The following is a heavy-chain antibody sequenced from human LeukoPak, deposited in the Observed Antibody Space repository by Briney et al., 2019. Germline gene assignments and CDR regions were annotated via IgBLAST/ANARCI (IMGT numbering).Heavy chain of an antibody. V-gene: IGHV4-34*01. J-gene: IGHJ4*02. D-gene: IGHD6-19*01. Sequence: PSETLSLTCAVYGGSFSGYYWSWIRQPPGKGLEWIGEINHSESTNYNPSLKSRVTISVDTSKNQFSLKLSSVTAADTAVYYCARGHGSGWYAIYPHWGQGTLVTVSS. CDR1: GGSFSGYY. CDR2: INHSEST. CDR3: ARGHGSGWYAIYPH.